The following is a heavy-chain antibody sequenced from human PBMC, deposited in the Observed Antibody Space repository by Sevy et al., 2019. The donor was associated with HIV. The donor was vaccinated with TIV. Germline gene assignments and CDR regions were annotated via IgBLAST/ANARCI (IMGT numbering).Heavy chain of an antibody. CDR3: ARELGSGWSYNFDY. CDR2: IWYDGSNK. V-gene: IGHV3-33*01. D-gene: IGHD6-19*01. CDR1: GFTFSSYG. J-gene: IGHJ4*02. Sequence: GGSLRLSCAASGFTFSSYGMHWVRQAPGKGLEWVAVIWYDGSNKYYADSVKGRFTISRDNSKNTLYLQMNSLRAEDTAVYYCARELGSGWSYNFDYWGQGTLVTVSS.